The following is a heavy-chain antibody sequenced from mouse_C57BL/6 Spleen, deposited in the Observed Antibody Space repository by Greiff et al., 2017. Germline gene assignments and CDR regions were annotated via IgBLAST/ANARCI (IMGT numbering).Heavy chain of an antibody. CDR1: GYSFTDYN. D-gene: IGHD1-1*01. J-gene: IGHJ4*01. CDR2: INTNYGTT. CDR3: ARDLYGSSSYYAMDY. Sequence: ESGPELVKPGASVKISCKASGYSFTDYNMNWVKQSNGKSLEWIGVINTNYGTTSYNQKFKGKATLTVDQSSSTAYMQLNSLTSEDSAVYYCARDLYGSSSYYAMDYWCQGTSVTVSS. V-gene: IGHV1-39*01.